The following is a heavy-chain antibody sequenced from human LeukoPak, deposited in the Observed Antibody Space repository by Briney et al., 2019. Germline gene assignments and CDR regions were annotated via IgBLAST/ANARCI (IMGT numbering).Heavy chain of an antibody. V-gene: IGHV3-48*03. CDR2: ISSSGSTI. D-gene: IGHD3-3*01. J-gene: IGHJ6*03. CDR3: AREYYDFWSGGYYYMDV. Sequence: GGSLRLYCAASGFTFSSYEMNWVRQAPGKGLEWVSYISSSGSTIYYADSVKGRFTISRDNAKNSLYLQMNSLRAEDTAVYYCAREYYDFWSGGYYYMDVWGKGTTVTVSS. CDR1: GFTFSSYE.